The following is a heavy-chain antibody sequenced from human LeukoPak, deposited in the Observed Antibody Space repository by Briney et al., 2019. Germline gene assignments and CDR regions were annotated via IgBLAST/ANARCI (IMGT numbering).Heavy chain of an antibody. Sequence: ASETLSLTCTVSGGSISSYYWSWIRQPPGKGLEWIGEINHSGSTNYNPSLKSRVTISVDTSKNQFSLKLSPVTAADTAVYYCARGVAVAGTNRYFDLWGRGTLVTVSS. V-gene: IGHV4-34*01. CDR3: ARGVAVAGTNRYFDL. J-gene: IGHJ2*01. CDR2: INHSGST. CDR1: GGSISSYY. D-gene: IGHD6-19*01.